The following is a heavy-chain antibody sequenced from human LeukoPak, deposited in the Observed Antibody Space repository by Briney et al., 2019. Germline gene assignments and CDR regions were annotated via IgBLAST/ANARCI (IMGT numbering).Heavy chain of an antibody. J-gene: IGHJ4*02. V-gene: IGHV3-33*01. CDR2: VWFDGGNK. Sequence: SGGSLRLSCEASGFRFSDYGINWVRQAPGKGPEWVAVVWFDGGNKYYADSVKGRFTISRDNSRNMAYLQMNSLRVDDTAMYYCTRCGIFGATYSADYWGQGALVTVSS. CDR1: GFRFSDYG. D-gene: IGHD1-26*01. CDR3: TRCGIFGATYSADY.